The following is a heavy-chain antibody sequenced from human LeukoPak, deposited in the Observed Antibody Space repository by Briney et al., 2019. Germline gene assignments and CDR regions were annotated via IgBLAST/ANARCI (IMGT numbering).Heavy chain of an antibody. J-gene: IGHJ4*02. CDR2: ISYDGSNI. Sequence: GGSLRLSCAASGFSFSTYDMHWVRQAPGKGLEWVAVISYDGSNIYYADSVKGRFTISRDNSKNTLYLQMNSLRAEDTAVYYCASLSLRWSDYWGQGTLVTVSS. CDR1: GFSFSTYD. D-gene: IGHD4-23*01. CDR3: ASLSLRWSDY. V-gene: IGHV3-30*03.